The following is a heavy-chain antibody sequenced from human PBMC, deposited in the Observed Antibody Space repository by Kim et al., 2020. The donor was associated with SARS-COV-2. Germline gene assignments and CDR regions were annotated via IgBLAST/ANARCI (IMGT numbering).Heavy chain of an antibody. Sequence: GGSLRLSCAASGFTFSSYGMHWVRQAPGKGLEWVAVIWYDGSNKYYADSVKGRFTISRDNSKNTLYLQMNSLRAEDTAVYYCARERRGVIFGVESYYYYYGMDVWGQGTTVTVSS. CDR3: ARERRGVIFGVESYYYYYGMDV. V-gene: IGHV3-33*01. D-gene: IGHD3-3*01. CDR2: IWYDGSNK. J-gene: IGHJ6*02. CDR1: GFTFSSYG.